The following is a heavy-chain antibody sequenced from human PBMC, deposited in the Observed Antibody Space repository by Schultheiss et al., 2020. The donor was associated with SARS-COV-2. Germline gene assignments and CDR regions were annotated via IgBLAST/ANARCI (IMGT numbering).Heavy chain of an antibody. CDR1: GGSFSGYY. CDR3: ARPSQPFAEGLYFDL. V-gene: IGHV4-4*07. D-gene: IGHD2-2*01. CDR2: IYTSGST. J-gene: IGHJ2*01. Sequence: SETLSLTCTVYGGSFSGYYWSWIRQPAGKGLEWIGRIYTSGSTNYNPSLKSRFTISVDTSKNQFSLKLSSMTAADTAVYYCARPSQPFAEGLYFDLWGRGTLVTVSS.